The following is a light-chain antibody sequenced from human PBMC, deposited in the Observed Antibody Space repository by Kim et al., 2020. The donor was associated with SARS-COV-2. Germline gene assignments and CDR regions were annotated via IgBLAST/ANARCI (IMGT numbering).Light chain of an antibody. CDR2: AVT. Sequence: GQSVTISCTGTSTDIGGYNYVSWYPQHPGKAPKLMIYAVTERPSGVPDRFSGSKSGNTASLTVSGLQAEDEADYYCSSYTGSNSLLFGGGTQLTVL. V-gene: IGLV2-8*01. J-gene: IGLJ2*01. CDR1: STDIGGYNY. CDR3: SSYTGSNSLL.